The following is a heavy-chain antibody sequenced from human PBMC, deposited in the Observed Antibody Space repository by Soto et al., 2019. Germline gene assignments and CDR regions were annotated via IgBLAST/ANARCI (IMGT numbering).Heavy chain of an antibody. CDR1: GFTLSDHY. CDR2: SRDKPQGYST. Sequence: GWSLRLSCAVSGFTLSDHYIDWVRQAPGKGLEWVGRSRDKPQGYSTAYAASVKGRFTTSRDESKNSAYLPMNSLKTEDTAVYYCVRAKYFSDSSGYTRCLDYWGQGTLVTVYS. D-gene: IGHD3-22*01. V-gene: IGHV3-72*01. CDR3: VRAKYFSDSSGYTRCLDY. J-gene: IGHJ4*02.